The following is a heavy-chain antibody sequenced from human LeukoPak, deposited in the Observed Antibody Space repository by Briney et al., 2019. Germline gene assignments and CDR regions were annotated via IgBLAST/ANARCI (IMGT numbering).Heavy chain of an antibody. CDR2: IKQDGTAK. Sequence: GGSLRLSCAASGFTFSSYWMTWVRQAPGKGLEWVANIKQDGTAKYYVDSVKGRFTISRDNAKNSLYLQMNSLRAEDTAVYYCTRDPTGTGGSGFDIWGQGTMVTVSS. CDR3: TRDPTGTGGSGFDI. CDR1: GFTFSSYW. J-gene: IGHJ3*02. V-gene: IGHV3-7*05. D-gene: IGHD1-1*01.